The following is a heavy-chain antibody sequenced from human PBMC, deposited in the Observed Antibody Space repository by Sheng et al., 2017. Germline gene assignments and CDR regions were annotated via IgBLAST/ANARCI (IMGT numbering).Heavy chain of an antibody. V-gene: IGHV1-18*01. J-gene: IGHJ4*02. Sequence: QVQLVQSGAEVKKPGASVKVSCEASGYTFTSYGISWVRQAPGLGLEWMGWISTSNGYTHHSEKFQDRVTMTTDSATGTAYMELRTLTSDDTAVYYCARAARYYYGSGSKFDQWGQGTRRSPSPQ. CDR3: ARAARYYYGSGSKFDQ. CDR1: GYTFTSYG. D-gene: IGHD3-10*01. CDR2: ISTSNGYT.